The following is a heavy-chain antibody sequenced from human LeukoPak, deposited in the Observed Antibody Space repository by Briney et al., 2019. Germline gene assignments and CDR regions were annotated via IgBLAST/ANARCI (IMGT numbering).Heavy chain of an antibody. Sequence: ASVKVSCKASGYTFTSYYMHWVRQAPGQGLEWMGIINPSGGSTSYAQKFQGRVTMTRDMSTSTVYMELSSLRSKDTAVYYCARDHIAVAGPAAWWGQGTLVTVSS. CDR3: ARDHIAVAGPAAW. V-gene: IGHV1-46*01. J-gene: IGHJ4*02. D-gene: IGHD6-19*01. CDR1: GYTFTSYY. CDR2: INPSGGST.